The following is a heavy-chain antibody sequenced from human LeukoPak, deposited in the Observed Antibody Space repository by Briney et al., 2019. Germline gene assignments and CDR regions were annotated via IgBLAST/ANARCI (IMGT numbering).Heavy chain of an antibody. V-gene: IGHV4-59*08. CDR3: ARAGRFGELPYDY. CDR1: GGSISSYY. Sequence: KPSETLSLTCTVSGGSISSYYWSWIRQPPGKGLEWIGYIYYSGSTNYNPSLKSRVTISVDTSKNQFSLKLSPVTAADTAVYYCARAGRFGELPYDYWGQGTLVTVSS. CDR2: IYYSGST. D-gene: IGHD3-10*01. J-gene: IGHJ4*02.